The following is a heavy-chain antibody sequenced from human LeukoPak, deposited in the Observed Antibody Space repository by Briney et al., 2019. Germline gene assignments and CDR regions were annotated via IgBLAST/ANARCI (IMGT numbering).Heavy chain of an antibody. CDR1: GGSISSGSYY. CDR3: ARSREWELRLYYYYMDV. V-gene: IGHV4-61*09. J-gene: IGHJ6*03. Sequence: SQTLSLTCTVSGGSISSGSYYWSWIRQPAGKGLEWIGHLYTSGSTNYNPSLKSRVTISVDTSKNQFSLKLSSVTAADTAVYYCARSREWELRLYYYYMDVWGKGTTVTVSS. CDR2: LYTSGST. D-gene: IGHD1-26*01.